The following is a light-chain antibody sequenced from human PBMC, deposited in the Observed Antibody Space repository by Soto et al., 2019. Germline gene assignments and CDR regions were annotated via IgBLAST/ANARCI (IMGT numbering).Light chain of an antibody. CDR1: SSDFGSYNL. J-gene: IGLJ3*02. Sequence: QPVLTQPASVSGSPGQSITISCTGTSSDFGSYNLVSWYQQHPGKVPKLMIYDASKRPSGVSNRFSGSKSGNTASLTISGLQAEDEADYYCCSFTGSPWVFGGGTKLTVL. V-gene: IGLV2-23*01. CDR2: DAS. CDR3: CSFTGSPWV.